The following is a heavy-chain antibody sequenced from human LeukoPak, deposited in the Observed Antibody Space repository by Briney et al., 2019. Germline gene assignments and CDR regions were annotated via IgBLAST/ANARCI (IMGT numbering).Heavy chain of an antibody. V-gene: IGHV4-59*08. Sequence: SETLSLTCIVSGGSISSYYWSWVRQPPGKGLEWIGCFYNSGSTNYNPSPKSRVTISVDTSKNQFSLKLSSVTAADTAVYYCARHRDILSSAGFDYWGQGTLVTVSS. CDR2: FYNSGST. CDR1: GGSISSYY. J-gene: IGHJ4*02. CDR3: ARHRDILSSAGFDY. D-gene: IGHD2-15*01.